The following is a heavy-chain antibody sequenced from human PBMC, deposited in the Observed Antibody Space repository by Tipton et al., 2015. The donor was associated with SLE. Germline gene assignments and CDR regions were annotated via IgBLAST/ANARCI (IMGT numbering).Heavy chain of an antibody. CDR3: AGGYSGYGGAFGGVIALPFDY. CDR2: ISSNGGST. D-gene: IGHD3-16*02. CDR1: GFTFSSYA. J-gene: IGHJ4*02. Sequence: SLRLSCAASGFTFSSYAMHWVRQAPGKGLEYVSAISSNGGSTYYANSVKGRFTISRDNSKNTLYLQMGSLRAEDMAVHYCAGGYSGYGGAFGGVIALPFDYWGQGTLVTVSS. V-gene: IGHV3-64*01.